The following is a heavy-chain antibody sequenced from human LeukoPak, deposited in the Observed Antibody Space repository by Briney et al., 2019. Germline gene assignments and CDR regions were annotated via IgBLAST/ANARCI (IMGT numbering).Heavy chain of an antibody. V-gene: IGHV3-74*01. CDR1: GFTFSTYW. CDR3: TRVGSGTTHDY. D-gene: IGHD1-14*01. J-gene: IGHJ4*02. CDR2: ISSDGSTP. Sequence: GGSLRLSCAASGFTFSTYWMHWVRQAPGKRLVWVSRISSDGSTPSYADSVKGRFTISRDNGKNTLYLQMNSLRAEDTAVYYCTRVGSGTTHDYWGQGTLVTVSS.